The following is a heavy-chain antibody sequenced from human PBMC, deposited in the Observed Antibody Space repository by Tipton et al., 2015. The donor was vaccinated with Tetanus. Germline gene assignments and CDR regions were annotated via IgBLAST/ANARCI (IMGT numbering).Heavy chain of an antibody. Sequence: TLSLTCSVSGGSVNSGTYYWSWIRQPPGKGLEWLGDIYYGGATQYNPSLESRVTISMDTSKNQVSLRLTSVTAADTAVYYWARDRGVRGGYYYYHGMDVWGQGTTVTVSS. V-gene: IGHV4-61*01. CDR1: GGSVNSGTYY. D-gene: IGHD3-10*01. CDR2: IYYGGAT. CDR3: ARDRGVRGGYYYYHGMDV. J-gene: IGHJ6*02.